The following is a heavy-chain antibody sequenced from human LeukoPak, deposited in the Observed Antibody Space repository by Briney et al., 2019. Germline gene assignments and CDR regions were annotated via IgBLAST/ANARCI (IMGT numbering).Heavy chain of an antibody. Sequence: PSESLSLTCTVSGGSISSYYWSWIRQPAGEGLEWIGRIYTSGSTNYNPSLKSRVTMSVDTSKNQFSLKLSSVTAADTAVYYCARGPFYGDYSWWFDPWGQGTLVTVSS. D-gene: IGHD4-17*01. V-gene: IGHV4-4*07. CDR1: GGSISSYY. CDR2: IYTSGST. CDR3: ARGPFYGDYSWWFDP. J-gene: IGHJ5*02.